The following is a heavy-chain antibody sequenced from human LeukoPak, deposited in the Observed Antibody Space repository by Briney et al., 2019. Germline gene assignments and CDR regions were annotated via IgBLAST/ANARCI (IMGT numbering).Heavy chain of an antibody. CDR1: GFSFSIYA. V-gene: IGHV3-23*01. J-gene: IGHJ4*02. D-gene: IGHD6-19*01. CDR2: ISGSGDNT. Sequence: PGGSLRLSCAAAGFSFSIYAMSWVRQAPGKGLEWVSSISGSGDNTYYAESVKGRFTISRDNSKNTLFLQMNSLRAEDTAVFYCAKRSGYTTGWFFDFWGQGTLVTVSS. CDR3: AKRSGYTTGWFFDF.